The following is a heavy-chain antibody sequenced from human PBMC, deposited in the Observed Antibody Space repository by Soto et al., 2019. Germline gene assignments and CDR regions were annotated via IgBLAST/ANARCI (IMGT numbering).Heavy chain of an antibody. V-gene: IGHV3-23*01. Sequence: GESLKISCAASGFTFSSYAMSWVRQAPGKGLEWVSAISGSGGSTYYADSVKGRFTISRDNSKNTLYLQMNSLRAEDTAVYYCAKDTRRMIGTFDYWGQGTLVTVSS. CDR3: AKDTRRMIGTFDY. CDR2: ISGSGGST. J-gene: IGHJ4*02. CDR1: GFTFSSYA. D-gene: IGHD3-22*01.